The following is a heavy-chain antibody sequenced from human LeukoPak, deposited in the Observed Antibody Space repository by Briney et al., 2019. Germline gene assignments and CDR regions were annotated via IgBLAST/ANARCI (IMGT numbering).Heavy chain of an antibody. Sequence: KPGGSLRLSCAASGFTFSSYSMNWVRQAPGKGLEWVSSISSSSSYIYYADSVKGRFTISRDNAKNPLYLQMNSLRAEDTAVYYCARAKDDYVAIYYFDYWGQGTLVTVSS. CDR3: ARAKDDYVAIYYFDY. CDR2: ISSSSSYI. J-gene: IGHJ4*02. CDR1: GFTFSSYS. D-gene: IGHD3-16*01. V-gene: IGHV3-21*01.